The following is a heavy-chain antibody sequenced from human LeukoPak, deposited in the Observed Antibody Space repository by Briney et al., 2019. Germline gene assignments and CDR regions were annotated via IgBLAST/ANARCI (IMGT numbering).Heavy chain of an antibody. D-gene: IGHD4-17*01. CDR2: MNPNSGNT. J-gene: IGHJ1*01. V-gene: IGHV1-8*03. Sequence: ASVKVSCKASGYTFTSYDINWVRQATGQGLEWMGWMNPNSGNTGYAQKFQGRVTITRNTSISTAYMELSSLRSEDTAVYYCARGGTVTTPRYFQHWGQGTLVTVSS. CDR3: ARGGTVTTPRYFQH. CDR1: GYTFTSYD.